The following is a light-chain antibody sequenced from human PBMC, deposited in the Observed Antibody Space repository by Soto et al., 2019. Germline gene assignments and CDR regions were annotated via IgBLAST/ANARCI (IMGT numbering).Light chain of an antibody. CDR3: QQYNNWPPWT. J-gene: IGKJ1*01. V-gene: IGKV1-39*01. Sequence: DIQMTQSPSSLSASVGDRVTITCRASQSISSNLNWYQQKPGKVPKLLIYAASSLQSGVPSRFSGSGSGTDFTLNISSLQPEDFATYYCQQYNNWPPWTFGQGTKVEIK. CDR1: QSISSN. CDR2: AAS.